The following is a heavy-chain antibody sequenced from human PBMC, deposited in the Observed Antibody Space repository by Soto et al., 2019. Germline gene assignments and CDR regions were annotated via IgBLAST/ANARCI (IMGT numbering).Heavy chain of an antibody. CDR3: AKTTDGWFSAFEI. Sequence: EVQLLESGGGLVQPGGSLRLSCAASGFVFSSYAMSWVRQAPGKGLEWVSAISGSGTTAYYADSVKGRFIFSRDNPKNTMYLRMNSLRAEDTAVYFCAKTTDGWFSAFEIWGQGTVVTVSS. CDR2: ISGSGTTA. D-gene: IGHD6-19*01. V-gene: IGHV3-23*01. CDR1: GFVFSSYA. J-gene: IGHJ3*02.